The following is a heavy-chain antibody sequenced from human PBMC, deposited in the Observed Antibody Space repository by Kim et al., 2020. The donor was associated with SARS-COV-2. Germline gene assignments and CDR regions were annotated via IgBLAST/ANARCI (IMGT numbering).Heavy chain of an antibody. D-gene: IGHD2-2*01. Sequence: ASVKVSCKASGYTFTSYGISWVRQAPGQGLEWMGWISAYNGNTNYAQKLQGRVTMTTDTSTSTAYMELRSPRSDDTAVYYCARGTRFCSSTSCYTETEVYYFEYWGQGTVVTVSS. CDR2: ISAYNGNT. CDR3: ARGTRFCSSTSCYTETEVYYFEY. V-gene: IGHV1-18*04. CDR1: GYTFTSYG. J-gene: IGHJ4*02.